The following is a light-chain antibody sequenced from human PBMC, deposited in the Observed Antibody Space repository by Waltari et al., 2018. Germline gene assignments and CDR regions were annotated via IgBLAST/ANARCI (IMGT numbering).Light chain of an antibody. J-gene: IGLJ3*02. V-gene: IGLV2-8*01. CDR2: EVT. CDR1: SSDVGGYNY. Sequence: QSALTQPPSASGSPGQSVTMSCTGTSSDVGGYNYVSWYQQHPGKAPQLMIYEVTKRPSGVPDRFSGSTSGNTASLTVSGLQADDEAHYYCSSYAPINHVWVFGGGTHLTVL. CDR3: SSYAPINHVWV.